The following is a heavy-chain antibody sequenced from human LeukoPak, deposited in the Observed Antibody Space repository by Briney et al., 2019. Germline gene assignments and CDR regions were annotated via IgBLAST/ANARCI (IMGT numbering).Heavy chain of an antibody. CDR2: IYYSGST. V-gene: IGHV4-59*01. CDR1: GGSISSYY. D-gene: IGHD7-27*01. Sequence: SETLSLTCTVSGGSISSYYWSWIRQPPGKGLEWIGYIYYSGSTNYNPSLKSRVTISVDTSRNQFSLKLSSVTAADTAVYYCAAFNWGAYWYFDLWGRGTLVTVSS. CDR3: AAFNWGAYWYFDL. J-gene: IGHJ2*01.